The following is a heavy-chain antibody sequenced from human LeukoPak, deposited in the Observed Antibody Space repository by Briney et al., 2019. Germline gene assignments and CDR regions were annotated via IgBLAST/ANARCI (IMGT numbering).Heavy chain of an antibody. CDR2: IYYSGST. CDR3: ARSVVGHYLDY. Sequence: SETLSLTCTVSGGSIRNNYWSWIRQPPGKGLEWIGYIYYSGSTDYNPSLKSRVIISVDTSRNQFSLKLSSVSAADTAVYYCARSVVGHYLDYWGQRTLVTVSS. J-gene: IGHJ4*02. V-gene: IGHV4-59*01. D-gene: IGHD2-2*01. CDR1: GGSIRNNY.